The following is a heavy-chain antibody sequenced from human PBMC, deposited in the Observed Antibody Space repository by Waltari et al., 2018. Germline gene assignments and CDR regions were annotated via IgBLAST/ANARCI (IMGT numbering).Heavy chain of an antibody. V-gene: IGHV1-8*01. J-gene: IGHJ6*02. CDR1: GYTFTSYD. Sequence: QVQLVQSGAEVKKPGASVKVSCKASGYTFTSYDINWVRQATGQGLEWMGWMNPNKCNTGYAQKVQGRVTITRNTSISTAYMELSSLRSEDTAVYYCARVPRSALRYFDWLSYYYYGMDVWGQGTTVTVSS. CDR2: MNPNKCNT. D-gene: IGHD3-9*01. CDR3: ARVPRSALRYFDWLSYYYYGMDV.